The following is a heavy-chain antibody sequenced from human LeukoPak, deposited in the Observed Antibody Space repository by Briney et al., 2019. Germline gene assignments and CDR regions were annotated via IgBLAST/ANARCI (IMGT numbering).Heavy chain of an antibody. J-gene: IGHJ4*02. D-gene: IGHD6-13*01. CDR3: ARGGSSWYDYFGY. CDR2: IYYSGST. V-gene: IGHV4-39*01. Sequence: SETLSLTCTVSGASISSSSYYWGCIRQPPGKGLEGIGSIYYSGSTHYNPSLKSRVTISVDTSKNQFSLKLSYVTGEDTAVYYCARGGSSWYDYFGYWGQGTLVTVSS. CDR1: GASISSSSYY.